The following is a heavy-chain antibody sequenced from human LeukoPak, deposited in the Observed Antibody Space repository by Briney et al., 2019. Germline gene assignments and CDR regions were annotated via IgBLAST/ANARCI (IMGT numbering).Heavy chain of an antibody. J-gene: IGHJ6*03. CDR1: GGSISSSSYY. CDR3: ARRSKYYDFPFTTLAMDV. CDR2: IYYSGST. D-gene: IGHD3-3*01. V-gene: IGHV4-39*01. Sequence: PSETLSLTCTVSGGSISSSSYYWGWIRQPPGKGLEWIGSIYYSGSTYYNPSLKSRVTISVDTSKNQFSLQLSSVTAADTAVYYCARRSKYYDFPFTTLAMDVWGKGTTVTVSS.